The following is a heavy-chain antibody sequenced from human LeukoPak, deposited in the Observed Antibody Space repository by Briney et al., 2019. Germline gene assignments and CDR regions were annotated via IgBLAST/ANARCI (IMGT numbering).Heavy chain of an antibody. CDR2: MNPNSGNT. CDR1: GYTFTSYD. D-gene: IGHD4-11*01. CDR3: ATVSNYGKDAFDI. V-gene: IGHV1-8*01. Sequence: ASVKVSCKASGYTFTSYDINWVRQATGQGLEWMGWMNPNSGNTGYAQKFQGRVTMTEDTSTDTAYMELSSLRSEDTAVYYCATVSNYGKDAFDIWGQGTMVTVSS. J-gene: IGHJ3*02.